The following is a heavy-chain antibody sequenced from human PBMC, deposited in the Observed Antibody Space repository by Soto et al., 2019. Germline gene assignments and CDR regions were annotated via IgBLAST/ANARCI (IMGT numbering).Heavy chain of an antibody. CDR1: GGSISSGDYY. J-gene: IGHJ6*02. V-gene: IGHV4-30-4*01. Sequence: SETLSLTCTVSGGSISSGDYYWSWIRQPPGKGLEWIGYIYYSGSTYYNPSLKSRVTISVDTSKNQFSLKLSSVTAADTAVYYCARHNGSLYVGSSYDMDAWGQGTTLTVSS. CDR2: IYYSGST. D-gene: IGHD3-10*02. CDR3: ARHNGSLYVGSSYDMDA.